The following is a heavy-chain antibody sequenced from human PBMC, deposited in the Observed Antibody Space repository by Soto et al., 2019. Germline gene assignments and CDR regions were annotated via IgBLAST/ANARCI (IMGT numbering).Heavy chain of an antibody. CDR2: IYYSGST. CDR3: ARAYGGYADY. J-gene: IGHJ4*02. CDR1: GGSISSYY. Sequence: SETLSLTCTVSGGSISSYYGSWIRQPPGKGLEWIGYIYYSGSTNYNPSLKSRVTISVDTSKNQFSLKLSSVTAADTAVYYCARAYGGYADYWGQGALVTVSS. D-gene: IGHD5-12*01. V-gene: IGHV4-59*01.